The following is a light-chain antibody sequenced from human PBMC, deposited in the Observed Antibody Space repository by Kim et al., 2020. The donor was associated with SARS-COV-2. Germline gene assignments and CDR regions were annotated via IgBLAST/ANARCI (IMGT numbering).Light chain of an antibody. Sequence: AIQMTQSPSSLSVSVGDRVTITCRASQGIRNDLGWYQQRPGKAPRLLIYAASSLQEGVPSRFRGSGSGTDFTLTISSLQPEDSATYYCLQDANYPRTFGGGTKVDIK. CDR3: LQDANYPRT. CDR2: AAS. CDR1: QGIRND. J-gene: IGKJ4*01. V-gene: IGKV1-6*01.